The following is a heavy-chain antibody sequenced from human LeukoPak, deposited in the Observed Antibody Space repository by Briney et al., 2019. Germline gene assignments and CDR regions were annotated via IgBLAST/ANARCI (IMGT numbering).Heavy chain of an antibody. CDR3: ARGSGSYRFDP. CDR1: GGSISSYY. D-gene: IGHD3-10*01. Sequence: SETLSLTCTVSGGSISSYYWSWIRQPPGKGLEWIGYIYYSGSTYYNPSLQSRVTISVDTSKNQFSLKLSSVTAADTAVYYCARGSGSYRFDPWGQGTLVTVSS. J-gene: IGHJ5*02. V-gene: IGHV4-59*06. CDR2: IYYSGST.